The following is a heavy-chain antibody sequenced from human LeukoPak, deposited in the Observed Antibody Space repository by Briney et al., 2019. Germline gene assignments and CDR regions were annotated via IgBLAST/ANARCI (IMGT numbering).Heavy chain of an antibody. CDR2: IYHSGST. D-gene: IGHD3-22*01. CDR1: GYSISSGYY. CDR3: ARVRGEVVPFDY. J-gene: IGHJ4*02. V-gene: IGHV4-38-2*01. Sequence: SETLSLTCAVSGYSISSGYYWGWIRQPPGKGLEWIGSIYHSGSTYYSPSLKSRVTISVDTSKNQFSLKLSSVTAADTAVYYCARVRGEVVPFDYWGQGTLVTVSS.